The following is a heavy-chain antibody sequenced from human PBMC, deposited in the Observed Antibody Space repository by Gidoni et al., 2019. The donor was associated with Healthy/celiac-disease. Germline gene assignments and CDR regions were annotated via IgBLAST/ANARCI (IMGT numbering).Heavy chain of an antibody. Sequence: EVQLVESGGGLVQPGRSLRLSCAVSGFTFDDYAMHWVRQAPGKGLEWVSGISWNSGSIGYADSVKGRFTISRDNAKNSLFLQMNSLRTEDTALYYCAKDIGGFNDAFDIWGQGTMVTVSS. CDR1: GFTFDDYA. CDR2: ISWNSGSI. J-gene: IGHJ3*02. CDR3: AKDIGGFNDAFDI. D-gene: IGHD5-12*01. V-gene: IGHV3-9*01.